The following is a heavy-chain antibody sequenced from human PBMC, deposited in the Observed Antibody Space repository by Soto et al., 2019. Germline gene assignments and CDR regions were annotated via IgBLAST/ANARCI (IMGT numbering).Heavy chain of an antibody. J-gene: IGHJ6*02. CDR1: GFAFSMYD. V-gene: IGHV3-13*01. D-gene: IGHD2-2*01. CDR3: ARDKGLCSSASCPNKIYYFAMDV. Sequence: DVQLVESGGGLVQPGGSLRLSCAASGFAFSMYDMHWVRQVAGKGLEWVSAIGTAGDTLYAGSVKGRFSASRENAKNSLYLQMNSLRAGDTAVYYCARDKGLCSSASCPNKIYYFAMDVWGLGTTVIVSS. CDR2: IGTAGDT.